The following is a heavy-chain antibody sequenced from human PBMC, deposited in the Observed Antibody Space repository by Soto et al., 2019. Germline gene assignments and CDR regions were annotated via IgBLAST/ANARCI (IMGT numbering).Heavy chain of an antibody. D-gene: IGHD3-22*01. Sequence: GASVKVSCKASGGTFSSYAISWVRQAPGQGLEWMGGIIPIFGTANYAQKFQGRVTITADESTSTAYMELSSLRSEDTAVYYCARGASLYYDSSGSSPFIWGQGTMVTVS. V-gene: IGHV1-69*13. CDR1: GGTFSSYA. CDR2: IIPIFGTA. J-gene: IGHJ3*02. CDR3: ARGASLYYDSSGSSPFI.